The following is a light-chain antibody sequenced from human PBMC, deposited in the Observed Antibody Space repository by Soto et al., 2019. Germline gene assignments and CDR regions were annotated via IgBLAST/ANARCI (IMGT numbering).Light chain of an antibody. J-gene: IGLJ3*02. CDR2: SNN. Sequence: QAVVTQPPSASGTPGQRVTISCSGSSSNIGSNYVYWYQQLPGTAPKLLMYSNNKRPSGVPDRFSGSKSGTSASLAISGLRSEDEADYYCAAWDDSLSGWVFGGGTKVTVL. V-gene: IGLV1-47*02. CDR1: SSNIGSNY. CDR3: AAWDDSLSGWV.